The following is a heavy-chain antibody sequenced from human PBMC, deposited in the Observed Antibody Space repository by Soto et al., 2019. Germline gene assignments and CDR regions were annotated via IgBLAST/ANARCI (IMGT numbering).Heavy chain of an antibody. CDR3: GREGQKLAQEDYYQFNGMDV. CDR2: MGAHSGHT. V-gene: IGHV1-18*01. D-gene: IGHD1-1*01. CDR1: GYNFTRFG. Sequence: QFQLVQSGAEVKKPGASVKVSCKASGYNFTRFGISWVRQAPGHGLEWMGWMGAHSGHTRQAQKVQGRLTMTKDASMTTAYIDLRSLTSDDTALYYCGREGQKLAQEDYYQFNGMDVWGQGTTVIVSS. J-gene: IGHJ6*02.